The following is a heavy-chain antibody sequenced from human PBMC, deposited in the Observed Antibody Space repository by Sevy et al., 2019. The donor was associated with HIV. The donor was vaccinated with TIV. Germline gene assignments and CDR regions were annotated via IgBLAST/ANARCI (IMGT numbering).Heavy chain of an antibody. CDR1: GGSLSGYY. D-gene: IGHD1-26*01. CDR3: ARGQWEHPF. Sequence: GGSLSGYYWSWIRQPPGKGLEWIGEIMPSGITNYNPSLKSRVSISIDTSKNQFSLKVNSVTAADTAIYYCARGQWEHPFWGQGTQVTVSS. J-gene: IGHJ4*02. CDR2: IMPSGIT. V-gene: IGHV4-34*01.